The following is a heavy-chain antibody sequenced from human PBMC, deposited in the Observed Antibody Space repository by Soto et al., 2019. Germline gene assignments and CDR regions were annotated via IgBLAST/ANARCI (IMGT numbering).Heavy chain of an antibody. CDR2: IGVDGVTT. CDR3: VKDRTMAAPNDYFDY. V-gene: IGHV3-23*01. CDR1: GFTFSNFG. J-gene: IGHJ4*02. Sequence: EVQLLESGGDLAQPGGSLRLSCVASGFTFSNFGMSWVRQAPGQGLQWVSIIGVDGVTTYYADSVRGRFTISRDNSKNTLYLQMNSLRAEDTAIYYCVKDRTMAAPNDYFDYWGQGTLVTVSS. D-gene: IGHD6-19*01.